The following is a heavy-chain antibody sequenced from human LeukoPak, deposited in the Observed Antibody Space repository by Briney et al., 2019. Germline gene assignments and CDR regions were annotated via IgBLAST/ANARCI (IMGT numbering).Heavy chain of an antibody. Sequence: PSETLSLTCAVSGGSISSGGYSWSWIRQPPGKGLEWIGYIYYSGYTNYNPSLKSRVTISVDTSKNQFSLKLSSVTAADTAVYYCARTTMVRGTYYMDVWGKGTTVTISS. J-gene: IGHJ6*03. V-gene: IGHV4-61*08. D-gene: IGHD3-10*01. CDR1: GGSISSGGYS. CDR3: ARTTMVRGTYYMDV. CDR2: IYYSGYT.